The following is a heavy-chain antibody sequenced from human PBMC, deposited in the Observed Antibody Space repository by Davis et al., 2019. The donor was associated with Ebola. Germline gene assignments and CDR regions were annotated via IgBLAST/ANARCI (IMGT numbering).Heavy chain of an antibody. CDR3: ARGDYPDSSGYWVDAFEI. CDR1: GFTFRSFW. J-gene: IGHJ3*02. V-gene: IGHV3-7*03. D-gene: IGHD3-22*01. CDR2: IKQDGTEM. Sequence: GESLKIPCAAPGFTFRSFWMRWVRQAPGKGLERLANIKQDGTEMVYVDSVKGRFTISRDNAKNSLYLQMNSLRAEDTAVYYCARGDYPDSSGYWVDAFEIWGQETMVSVSS.